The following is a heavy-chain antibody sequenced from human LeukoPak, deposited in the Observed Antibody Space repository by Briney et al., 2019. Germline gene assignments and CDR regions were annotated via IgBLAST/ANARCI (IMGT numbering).Heavy chain of an antibody. D-gene: IGHD6-19*01. CDR1: GGTFSSYA. CDR3: ARDGAVAGLDAFDI. V-gene: IGHV1-69*13. CDR2: IIPIFGTA. Sequence: VKVSCKASGGTFSSYAISWVRQAPGQGLEWMGGIIPIFGTANYAQKFQGRVTITADESTSTAYMELSSLRSEDTAVYYRARDGAVAGLDAFDIWGQGTMVTVSS. J-gene: IGHJ3*02.